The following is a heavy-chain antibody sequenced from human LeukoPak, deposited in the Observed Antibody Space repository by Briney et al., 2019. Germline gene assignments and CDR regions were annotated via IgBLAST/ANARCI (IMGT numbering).Heavy chain of an antibody. Sequence: GGSLRLSCAASGFTFSSYWMHWVRQAPGKGLVWVSRINSDGSSTSYADSVKGRFTISRDNAKNTLYLQMNSLRAEDTAVYYCARVWDLAGPIDYWGQGTLITVSS. CDR2: INSDGSST. J-gene: IGHJ4*02. D-gene: IGHD6-19*01. CDR3: ARVWDLAGPIDY. V-gene: IGHV3-74*01. CDR1: GFTFSSYW.